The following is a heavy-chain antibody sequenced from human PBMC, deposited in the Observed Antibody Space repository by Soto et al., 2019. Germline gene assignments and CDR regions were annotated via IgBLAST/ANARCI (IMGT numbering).Heavy chain of an antibody. CDR3: VMVDNYVTPTPQDV. CDR2: ISPYTGNT. J-gene: IGHJ6*02. V-gene: IGHV1-18*01. Sequence: QVQLVQSGDEVKKPGASVKVSCKTSGYIFVNYGIAWVRQAPGQGLEWMGWISPYTGNTHSATKVQGRLTMTTDTSMRTAYMDLGSLTSDETAVDYCVMVDNYVTPTPQDVWGQGTTVTVSS. CDR1: GYIFVNYG. D-gene: IGHD3-16*01.